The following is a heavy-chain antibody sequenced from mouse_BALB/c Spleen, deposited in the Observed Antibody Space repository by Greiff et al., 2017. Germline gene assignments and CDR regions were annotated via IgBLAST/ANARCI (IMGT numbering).Heavy chain of an antibody. CDR2: ISSGSSTI. V-gene: IGHV5-17*02. CDR1: GFTFSSFG. Sequence: EVQGVESGGGLVQPGGSRKLSCAASGFTFSSFGMHWVRQAPEKGLEWVAYISSGSSTIYYADTVKGRFTISRDNPKNTLFLQMTSLRSEDTAMYYCERGDGSYWYLDVGGAGTTGTVAS. J-gene: IGHJ1*01. D-gene: IGHD1-1*01. CDR3: ERGDGSYWYLDV.